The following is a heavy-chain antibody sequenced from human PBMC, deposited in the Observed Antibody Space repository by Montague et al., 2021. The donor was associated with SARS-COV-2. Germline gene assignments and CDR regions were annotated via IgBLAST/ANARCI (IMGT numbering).Heavy chain of an antibody. CDR1: GGSISNYY. J-gene: IGHJ4*02. D-gene: IGHD3-22*01. V-gene: IGHV4-59*01. CDR2: IHHTGSS. Sequence: SETLSLTCTVSGGSISNYYWSWIRQSPGKRLEWIGYIHHTGSSNYSPSLKSRVAISLGTSRNQFSLKLSSVTAADTAVYYCARDGFYYDSSGEYLETGGFDNWGQGTLVTVPS. CDR3: ARDGFYYDSSGEYLETGGFDN.